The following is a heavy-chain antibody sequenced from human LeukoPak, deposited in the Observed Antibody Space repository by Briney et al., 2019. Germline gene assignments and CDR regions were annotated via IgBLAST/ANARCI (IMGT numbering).Heavy chain of an antibody. CDR1: GGTFSSYA. V-gene: IGHV1-69*01. Sequence: SVKVSCKASGGTFSSYAISWVRQAPGQGLEWMGGIIPIFGTANYAQKFQGRVTITADESTSTAYMELSSLRSEDTAVYYCARESHCSSTSCYIDYWGQGTLVTVSS. CDR2: IIPIFGTA. D-gene: IGHD2-2*01. J-gene: IGHJ4*02. CDR3: ARESHCSSTSCYIDY.